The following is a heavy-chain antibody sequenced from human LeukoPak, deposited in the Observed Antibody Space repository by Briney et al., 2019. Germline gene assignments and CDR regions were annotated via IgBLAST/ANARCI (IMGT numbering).Heavy chain of an antibody. J-gene: IGHJ5*02. D-gene: IGHD2-2*01. CDR2: IYYSGTT. V-gene: IGHV4-39*07. Sequence: PSETLSLTCTVSGGSISSGSYYWVWIRQPPGKGLEWIGTIYYSGTTYYNPSLKSRVTRSVDTSKNQFSLRLSSVTAADTAVYYCAREVDAAAAYNWFDPWGQGTLVTVSS. CDR1: GGSISSGSYY. CDR3: AREVDAAAAYNWFDP.